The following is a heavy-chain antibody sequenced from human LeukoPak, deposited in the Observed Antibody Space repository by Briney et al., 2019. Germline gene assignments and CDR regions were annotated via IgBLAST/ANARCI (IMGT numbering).Heavy chain of an antibody. CDR3: ARDAWLVGTTNLYYFDY. D-gene: IGHD1-26*01. CDR1: AYTFTDYY. CDR2: INPNSGDT. V-gene: IGHV1-2*02. Sequence: ASVKVSFKASAYTFTDYYMHWVRQAPGQGLEWMGWINPNSGDTNYAQKFQGRVTMTRDPSISTAYMALTRLRSDDTAVYYCARDAWLVGTTNLYYFDYWGQGTLVTVSS. J-gene: IGHJ4*02.